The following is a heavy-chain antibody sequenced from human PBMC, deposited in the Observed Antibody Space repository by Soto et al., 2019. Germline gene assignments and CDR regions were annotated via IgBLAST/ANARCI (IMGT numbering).Heavy chain of an antibody. V-gene: IGHV3-33*01. D-gene: IGHD3-22*01. CDR1: GFTFSNYG. J-gene: IGHJ4*02. CDR2: IWDDGSNK. Sequence: GGSLRLSCAASGFTFSNYGMHWVRQAPGKGLEWVAVIWDDGSNKYYADSVKGRFTIARYNSKNTVYLQMDSLRAEDTAVYYCARDHYFDTKGSQPDYWGQGTLVTVSS. CDR3: ARDHYFDTKGSQPDY.